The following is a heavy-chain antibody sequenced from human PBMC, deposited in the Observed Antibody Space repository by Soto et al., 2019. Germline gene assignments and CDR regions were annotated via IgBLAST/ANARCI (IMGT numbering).Heavy chain of an antibody. CDR2: IYYSGST. V-gene: IGHV4-59*01. CDR1: GGSISSYY. CDR3: ARDRPGYYFDY. J-gene: IGHJ4*02. Sequence: SETLSLTCTVSGGSISSYYWSWIRQPPGKGLEWIGYIYYSGSTNYNPSLKSRVTISVDTSKNQFSLKLSSVTAADTAVYYCARDRPGYYFDYWGQGTLVTVSS.